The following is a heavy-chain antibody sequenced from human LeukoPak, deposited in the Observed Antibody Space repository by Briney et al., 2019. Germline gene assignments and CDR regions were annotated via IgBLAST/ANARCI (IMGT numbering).Heavy chain of an antibody. CDR3: ARTSSSSGYYYYVDV. CDR2: IIPIFGTA. Sequence: SVKVSCKASGGTFSSYAISWVRQAPGQGLEWMGGIIPIFGTANYAQKFQGRVTITADKSTSTAYMELSSLRSEDTAVYYCARTSSSSGYYYYVDVWGKGTRVTVSS. J-gene: IGHJ6*03. CDR1: GGTFSSYA. V-gene: IGHV1-69*06. D-gene: IGHD6-6*01.